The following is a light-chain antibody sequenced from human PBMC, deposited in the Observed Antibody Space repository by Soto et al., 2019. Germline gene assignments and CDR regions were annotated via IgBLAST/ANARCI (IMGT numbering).Light chain of an antibody. J-gene: IGKJ4*01. V-gene: IGKV1-39*01. CDR2: AAS. CDR3: QQSYSTPFT. CDR1: QSISSY. Sequence: DIQMTQSPSSQSASVGDRVTITCRASQSISSYLNWYQQKPGKAPKLLIYAASSLQSGVPSRFRGSGSGTDFTLTISSLQPEDFATYYSQQSYSTPFTFGGGTKVEIK.